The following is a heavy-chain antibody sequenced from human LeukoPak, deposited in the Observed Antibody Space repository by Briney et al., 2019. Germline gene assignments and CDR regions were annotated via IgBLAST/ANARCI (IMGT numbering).Heavy chain of an antibody. Sequence: SGGSLRLSCAASGFTFSSYAMHWVRQAPGKGLEWVAVISYDGSNKYYADPVKGRFTISRDNSKKTLYLQMNSLRAEDTAVYYCARDSRYIVVIPSAIPPNYYLDYWGQGTLVTVSS. J-gene: IGHJ4*02. D-gene: IGHD2-2*01. CDR1: GFTFSSYA. CDR3: ARDSRYIVVIPSAIPPNYYLDY. CDR2: ISYDGSNK. V-gene: IGHV3-30-3*01.